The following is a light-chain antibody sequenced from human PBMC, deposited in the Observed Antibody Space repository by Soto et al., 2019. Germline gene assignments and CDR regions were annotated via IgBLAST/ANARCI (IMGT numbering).Light chain of an antibody. J-gene: IGKJ4*01. CDR3: QQYGSSPFLT. CDR2: GAS. CDR1: QSVSSSC. V-gene: IGKV3-20*01. Sequence: EIVLTQSPGTLSLSPGERATLSCRASQSVSSSCLAWYQQKPGQAPRLLIYGASSRATGIPDRFSGSGSGTDFTLTISRLEPEDFAVYYCQQYGSSPFLTFGGGTKVDIK.